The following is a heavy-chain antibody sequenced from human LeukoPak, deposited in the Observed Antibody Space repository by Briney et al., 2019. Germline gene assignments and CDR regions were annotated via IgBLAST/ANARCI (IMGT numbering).Heavy chain of an antibody. CDR3: VSGNDPDYIWGTYRLDAFDI. J-gene: IGHJ3*02. CDR2: ISSTGTYI. CDR1: GYTFSDYS. V-gene: IGHV3-21*01. D-gene: IGHD3-16*02. Sequence: GGSLRPSCAASGYTFSDYSVNWVRQVPGKGLEWVSSISSTGTYIYYADSVKGRFTISRDNAKNSLFLQMNSLRAEDTGVYYCVSGNDPDYIWGTYRLDAFDIWGQGTMVFVSS.